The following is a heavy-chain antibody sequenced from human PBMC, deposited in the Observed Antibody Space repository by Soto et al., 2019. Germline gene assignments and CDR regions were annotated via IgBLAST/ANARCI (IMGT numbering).Heavy chain of an antibody. V-gene: IGHV4-31*03. CDR3: AREPSI. Sequence: VQLQESGPGLLKPSQPLSLTCLVSGASLSRVGYSWSWFRQHPGKGLEWIGYIYYSGSTYYNPSLKSRVTISVDTSKNQFSLRLSFVTAADTAVYYCAREPSIWGQGTLVTVSS. CDR1: GASLSRVGYS. CDR2: IYYSGST. J-gene: IGHJ4*02.